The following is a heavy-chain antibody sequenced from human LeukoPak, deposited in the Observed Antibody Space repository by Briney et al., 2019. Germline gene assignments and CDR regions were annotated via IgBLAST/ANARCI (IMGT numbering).Heavy chain of an antibody. D-gene: IGHD2-15*01. CDR2: IKQDGSEK. CDR3: ASDFGGGSFDY. J-gene: IGHJ4*02. Sequence: GGSLRLSCAASGFTFSSYWMSWVRQAPGKGLEWVANIKQDGSEKYYVDSVKGRFTISRDNAKNSLYLQMNGVKAEDTAVYYCASDFGGGSFDYWGQGTLVTVSS. CDR1: GFTFSSYW. V-gene: IGHV3-7*01.